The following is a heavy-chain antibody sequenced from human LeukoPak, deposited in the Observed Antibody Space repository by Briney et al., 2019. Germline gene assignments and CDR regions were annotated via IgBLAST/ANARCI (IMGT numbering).Heavy chain of an antibody. J-gene: IGHJ4*02. D-gene: IGHD2/OR15-2a*01. CDR2: IYPSSSGS. Sequence: GESLKISCKAPGYIFTKYSIGWVRPMPGKGLEWMGAIYPSSSGSRHSPSFQGQGNISADKTITTTYLHWSSLKASDTALYSCGRRDGKYFFDFWGQGTLVTVSP. CDR3: GRRDGKYFFDF. V-gene: IGHV5-51*01. CDR1: GYIFTKYS.